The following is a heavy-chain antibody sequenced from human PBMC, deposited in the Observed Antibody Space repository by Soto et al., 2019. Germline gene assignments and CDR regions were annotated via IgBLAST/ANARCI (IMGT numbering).Heavy chain of an antibody. V-gene: IGHV4-34*01. Sequence: QVQLQQWDAGLLKPSETLSLTCAVYGGSFSGYYWSWIRQPPGKGLEWIGEINHSGSTNYNPSLKSRVTISVDTSKNQFSLKLSSVTAADTAVYYCARERASEDDILTGYSYWGQGTLVTVSS. D-gene: IGHD3-9*01. CDR3: ARERASEDDILTGYSY. J-gene: IGHJ4*02. CDR2: INHSGST. CDR1: GGSFSGYY.